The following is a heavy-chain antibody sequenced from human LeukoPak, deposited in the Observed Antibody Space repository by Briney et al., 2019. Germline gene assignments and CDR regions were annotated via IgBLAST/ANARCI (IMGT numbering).Heavy chain of an antibody. CDR1: GFTFSNAW. J-gene: IGHJ4*02. CDR2: IKSKTDGGTT. V-gene: IGHV3-15*01. Sequence: KIWGSLRLSCAASGFTFSNAWMSWVRQAPGKGLEWVGRIKSKTDGGTTDYAAPVKGRFTISRDDSKNTLYLQMNSLKTEDTAVYYCTTAPTVVTPGDYWGQGTLVTVSS. D-gene: IGHD4-23*01. CDR3: TTAPTVVTPGDY.